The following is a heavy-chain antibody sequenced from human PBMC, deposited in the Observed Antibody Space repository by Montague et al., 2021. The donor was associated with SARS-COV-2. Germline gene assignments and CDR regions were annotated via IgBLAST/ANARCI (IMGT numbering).Heavy chain of an antibody. J-gene: IGHJ6*02. Sequence: SVKVSCKASGYTFTSYYMHWVRQAPGQGLEWMGIINPSGGSTSYAQKFQGRVTMTRDTSTSTVYMELSSLRSEDTAVYYCARGVASTGARGIAYYSYGVDVWGQGTTVTVSS. V-gene: IGHV1-46*01. CDR1: GYTFTSYY. CDR2: INPSGGST. D-gene: IGHD6-13*01. CDR3: ARGVASTGARGIAYYSYGVDV.